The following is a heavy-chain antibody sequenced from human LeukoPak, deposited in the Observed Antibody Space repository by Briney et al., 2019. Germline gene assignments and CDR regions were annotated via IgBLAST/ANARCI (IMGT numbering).Heavy chain of an antibody. J-gene: IGHJ4*02. V-gene: IGHV3-30-3*01. Sequence: GGSLRLSCAASGFSFSSYAMHWVRQAPGKGLEWVAVISYDASNKYYADSVEGRFTISRDNSKNTLYLQVNSLRGDDTAVYFCSRDRGYCSGGSCYEFDHWGQGTLVTVSS. CDR2: ISYDASNK. CDR1: GFSFSSYA. CDR3: SRDRGYCSGGSCYEFDH. D-gene: IGHD2-15*01.